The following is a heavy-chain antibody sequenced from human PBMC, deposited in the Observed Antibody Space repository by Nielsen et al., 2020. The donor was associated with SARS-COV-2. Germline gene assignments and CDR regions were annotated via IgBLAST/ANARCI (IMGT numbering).Heavy chain of an antibody. Sequence: GGSLRLSCAASGFTFSSYSMNWVRQAPGKGLEWVAVISYDGSNKYYADSVKGRFTISRDNSKNTLYLQMNSLRAEDTAVYYCAKEERMLDTAMVTVDYWGQGTLVTVSS. V-gene: IGHV3-30*18. D-gene: IGHD5-18*01. J-gene: IGHJ4*02. CDR3: AKEERMLDTAMVTVDY. CDR1: GFTFSSYS. CDR2: ISYDGSNK.